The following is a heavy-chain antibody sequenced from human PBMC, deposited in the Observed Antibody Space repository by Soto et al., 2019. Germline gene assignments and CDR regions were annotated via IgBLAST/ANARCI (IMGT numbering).Heavy chain of an antibody. CDR1: GGSVSSGNYY. D-gene: IGHD2-21*02. Sequence: SETLSLTCTVSGGSVSSGNYYWNWIRQPPGKGLDWIGSIYYTGSTNYNPSLKSRVTMSLDTSRNQFSLKLNSVTAADTAVYYCARMSVTARKWFDPWGQGTLVTVSS. V-gene: IGHV4-61*01. CDR2: IYYTGST. J-gene: IGHJ5*02. CDR3: ARMSVTARKWFDP.